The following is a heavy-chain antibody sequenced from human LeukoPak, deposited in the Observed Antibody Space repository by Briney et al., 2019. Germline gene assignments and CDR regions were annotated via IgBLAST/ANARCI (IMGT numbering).Heavy chain of an antibody. V-gene: IGHV1-69*06. CDR1: GGTFSSYA. Sequence: GASVKVSCKASGGTFSSYAISWVRQAPGQGLEWMGGIIPIFGTANYAQKFQGRVTITADKSTSTAYMELSSLRSEDTAVYYCARVRAARVYYYYYMDVWRKGTTVTVSS. D-gene: IGHD6-6*01. CDR3: ARVRAARVYYYYYMDV. J-gene: IGHJ6*03. CDR2: IIPIFGTA.